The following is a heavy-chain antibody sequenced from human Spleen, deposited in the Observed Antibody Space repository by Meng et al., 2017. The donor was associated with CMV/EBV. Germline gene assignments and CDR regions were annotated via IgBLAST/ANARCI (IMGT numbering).Heavy chain of an antibody. V-gene: IGHV3-23*01. CDR3: ARIPRPLAAAGTEYYFDY. Sequence: GGSLRLSCAAYGFTFRSYAMSWVRQAPGKGLEWVSTSSGTGVSTYYADSVKGRFTITRDNSKNTLYLQMTSRRAEDTAVYYCARIPRPLAAAGTEYYFDYWGQGTLVTVSS. D-gene: IGHD6-13*01. J-gene: IGHJ4*02. CDR1: GFTFRSYA. CDR2: SSGTGVST.